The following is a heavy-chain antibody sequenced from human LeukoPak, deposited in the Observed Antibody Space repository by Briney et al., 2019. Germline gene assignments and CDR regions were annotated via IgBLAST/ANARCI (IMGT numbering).Heavy chain of an antibody. J-gene: IGHJ4*02. CDR1: GFTFSSDA. CDR2: ISSSGSTI. D-gene: IGHD3-10*01. CDR3: ARDQDSYYGSGSYYIPFDY. Sequence: PGGSLRLSCAASGFTFSSDAISWVRQAPGKGLEWVSYISSSGSTIYYADSVKGRFTISRDNAKNSLYLQMNSLRAEDTAVYYCARDQDSYYGSGSYYIPFDYWGQGTLVTVSS. V-gene: IGHV3-48*03.